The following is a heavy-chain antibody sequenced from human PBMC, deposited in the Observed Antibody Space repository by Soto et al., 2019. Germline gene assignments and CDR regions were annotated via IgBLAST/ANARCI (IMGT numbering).Heavy chain of an antibody. Sequence: SETLSLTCTVSGGSISRDDHYWGRIHQPPGKSLEWIGSVYYSGSTYYNPSLKSRVTISVDTSKNQFSLKLSSVTAADTAVYYCARLDILTGSPTPLFDYWGQGTLVTVSS. CDR1: GGSISRDDHY. CDR3: ARLDILTGSPTPLFDY. D-gene: IGHD3-9*01. V-gene: IGHV4-39*07. CDR2: VYYSGST. J-gene: IGHJ4*02.